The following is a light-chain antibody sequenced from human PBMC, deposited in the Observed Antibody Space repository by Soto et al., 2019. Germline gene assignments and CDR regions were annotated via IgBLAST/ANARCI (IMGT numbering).Light chain of an antibody. CDR2: EVS. J-gene: IGLJ1*01. Sequence: QSALTQPASVSGSPGQSITISCTGTSSDVGAYNYVSWYQQHPGKAPQLMIYEVSNRPSGVSNRFSGSKSGNTASLTISGLQAEDEADYYCSSYTTSTTRCVFGTGTKVTVL. V-gene: IGLV2-14*01. CDR3: SSYTTSTTRCV. CDR1: SSDVGAYNY.